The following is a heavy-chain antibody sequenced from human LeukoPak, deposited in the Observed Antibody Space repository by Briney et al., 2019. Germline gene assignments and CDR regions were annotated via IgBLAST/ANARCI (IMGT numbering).Heavy chain of an antibody. D-gene: IGHD1-26*01. J-gene: IGHJ6*02. CDR3: ARNKVATGLLDYYYYGMDV. CDR1: GGSISSYY. Sequence: ETLSLTCTVSGGSISSYYWSWVRQAPGKGLEWVSVIYSGGSTYYADSVKGRFTISRDNSKNTLYLQMNSLRAEDTAVYYCARNKVATGLLDYYYYGMDVWGQGTTVTVSS. V-gene: IGHV3-66*01. CDR2: IYSGGST.